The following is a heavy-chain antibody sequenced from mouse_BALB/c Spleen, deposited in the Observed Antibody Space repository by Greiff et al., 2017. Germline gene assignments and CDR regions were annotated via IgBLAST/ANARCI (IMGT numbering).Heavy chain of an antibody. CDR2: IYYSGTI. D-gene: IGHD2-1*01. CDR3: ARLYGNYDAMDY. V-gene: IGHV3-5*02. J-gene: IGHJ4*01. CDR1: GISITTGNYR. Sequence: EVQLKESGPGLVKPSQTVSLTCTVTGISITTGNYRWSWIRQFPGNKLEWIGYIYYSGTITYNPSLTSRTTITRDTSKNQFFLEMNSLTAEDTATYYCARLYGNYDAMDYWGQGTSVTVSS.